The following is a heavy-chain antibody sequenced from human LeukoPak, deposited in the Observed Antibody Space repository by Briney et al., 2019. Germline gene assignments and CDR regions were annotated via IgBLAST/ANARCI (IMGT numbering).Heavy chain of an antibody. CDR3: AREDSTVTTPFDY. CDR2: ISSSSSYI. CDR1: GFTFSSYT. V-gene: IGHV3-21*01. J-gene: IGHJ4*02. Sequence: PGGCLRLSCTASGFTFSSYTMNWVRQAPGKGLEWVSSISSSSSYIYYADSVKGRFTISRDNAKNSLYLQINSLRAEDTAVYYCAREDSTVTTPFDYWGQGPLVTVSS. D-gene: IGHD4-17*01.